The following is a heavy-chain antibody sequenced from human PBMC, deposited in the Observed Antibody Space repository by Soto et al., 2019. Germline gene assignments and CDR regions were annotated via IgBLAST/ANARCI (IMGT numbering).Heavy chain of an antibody. J-gene: IGHJ3*02. D-gene: IGHD3-10*01. CDR2: IYYSGST. Sequence: SETLSLTCTVSGGSISSSSYYWGWIRQPPGKGLEWIGSIYYSGSTYYNPSLKSRVTISVDTSKNQFSLKLSSVTAADTAVHYCASARGLYYYGSGRGAFDIWGQGTMVTVSS. CDR1: GGSISSSSYY. V-gene: IGHV4-39*01. CDR3: ASARGLYYYGSGRGAFDI.